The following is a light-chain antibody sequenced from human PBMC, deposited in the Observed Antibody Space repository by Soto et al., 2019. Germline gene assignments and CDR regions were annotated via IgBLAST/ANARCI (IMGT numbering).Light chain of an antibody. CDR1: QSISTY. Sequence: ETLLTQSPATLSLSPGERATLSCRASQSISTYLAWYQQKPGQAPRLLIYDASTRATGIPARFSGSESGTDFNLTISSLEPEDSAVYYCQQRSTWPLTFGGGTKGEIK. CDR3: QQRSTWPLT. CDR2: DAS. V-gene: IGKV3-11*01. J-gene: IGKJ4*01.